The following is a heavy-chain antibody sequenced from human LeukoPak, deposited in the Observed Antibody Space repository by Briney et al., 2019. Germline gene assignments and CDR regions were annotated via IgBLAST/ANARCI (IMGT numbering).Heavy chain of an antibody. D-gene: IGHD7-27*01. V-gene: IGHV4-34*01. Sequence: PSETLSLTCAVYGGSFSGYYWSWIRQPPGKGLEWIGEINHSGSTNYNPSLKSRVTISVDTSKNQFSLKLSSVTAADTAVYYCAGGSWANWFDPWGQGTLVTVSS. CDR1: GGSFSGYY. CDR3: AGGSWANWFDP. J-gene: IGHJ5*02. CDR2: INHSGST.